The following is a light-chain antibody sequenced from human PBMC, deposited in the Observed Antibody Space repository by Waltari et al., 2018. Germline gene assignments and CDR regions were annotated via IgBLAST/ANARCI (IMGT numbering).Light chain of an antibody. CDR3: CSYAGTDTVII. CDR1: SSDVGTYNF. Sequence: QSALPQPASVSGSPGQSITISCTGTSSDVGTYNFVSWYQQHPGKAAKLMINEVIKRPSGVSNRFSGSKSGNTSSLTISGPQDEDEADYYCCSYAGTDTVIIFGGGTKVTVL. J-gene: IGLJ2*01. CDR2: EVI. V-gene: IGLV2-23*02.